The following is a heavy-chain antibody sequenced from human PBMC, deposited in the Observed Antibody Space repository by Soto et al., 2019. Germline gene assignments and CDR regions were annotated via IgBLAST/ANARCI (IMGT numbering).Heavy chain of an antibody. CDR3: AKPESGWDAFDI. J-gene: IGHJ3*02. V-gene: IGHV3-23*01. CDR1: GCTFSNHP. D-gene: IGHD6-19*01. CDR2: ISGSGGNT. Sequence: PGGSLRLSCAASGCTFSNHPMSWVRHDPGKGLEWVSTISGSGGNTYYGDSVKGRFTISRDNSKNTLYVQMNSLRAEDTAVYYCAKPESGWDAFDIWRQGTMVTVSS.